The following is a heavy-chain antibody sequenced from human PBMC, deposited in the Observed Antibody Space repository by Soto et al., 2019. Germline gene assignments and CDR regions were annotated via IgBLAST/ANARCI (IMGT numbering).Heavy chain of an antibody. CDR3: ARHRATGTTSYYYYYMDV. D-gene: IGHD1-1*01. Sequence: SETLSLTCTVSGGSISSSSYYWGWIRQPPGKGLEWIGSIYYRGSTYYNPSLKSRVTISVDTSKNQFSLKLSSVTAADTAVYYCARHRATGTTSYYYYYMDVWGKGTTVTVSS. CDR2: IYYRGST. CDR1: GGSISSSSYY. V-gene: IGHV4-39*01. J-gene: IGHJ6*03.